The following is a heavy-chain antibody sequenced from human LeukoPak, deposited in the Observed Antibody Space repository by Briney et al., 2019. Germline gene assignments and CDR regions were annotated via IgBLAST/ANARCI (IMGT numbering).Heavy chain of an antibody. CDR1: GFTFSTYA. D-gene: IGHD4-17*01. CDR2: ISGSVGST. V-gene: IGHV3-23*01. Sequence: GGSLRLSCTASGFTFSTYAMNWVRQAPGKGLERVSAISGSVGSTYYGDSVKGRFTISRDNSKNTLYLQMNSLRAEDTAVYYCANLDTVTEHYYYYYGMDVWGQGTTVTVSS. J-gene: IGHJ6*02. CDR3: ANLDTVTEHYYYYYGMDV.